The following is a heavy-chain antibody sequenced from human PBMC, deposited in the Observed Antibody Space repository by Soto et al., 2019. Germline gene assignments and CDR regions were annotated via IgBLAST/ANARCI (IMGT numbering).Heavy chain of an antibody. CDR2: IYPSGGGT. V-gene: IGHV1-46*01. D-gene: IGHD2-21*01. J-gene: IGHJ4*02. Sequence: ASVKVSCKASGYTFTSYYIHWVRQAPGQGLEWMGIIYPSGGGTGYAQKFQDRVTMTRDTSTSTVYMELSSLRSEDTAVYYCARSRSISSGFDYWGQGTLVTLSS. CDR1: GYTFTSYY. CDR3: ARSRSISSGFDY.